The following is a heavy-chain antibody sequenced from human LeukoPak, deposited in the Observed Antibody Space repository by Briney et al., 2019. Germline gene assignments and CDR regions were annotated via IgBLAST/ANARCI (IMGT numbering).Heavy chain of an antibody. CDR2: ISTSSSYI. V-gene: IGHV3-21*01. D-gene: IGHD5-12*01. CDR3: ARVEGNIVTTTEGYFDY. J-gene: IGHJ4*02. Sequence: GGSLRLSCAASGFTFSSYGMNWVRQAPGKGLEWVSSISTSSSYIYYADSMKGRFTISRDNAKNSLYLQMNSLRAEDTAVYYCARVEGNIVTTTEGYFDYWGQGTLVTVSS. CDR1: GFTFSSYG.